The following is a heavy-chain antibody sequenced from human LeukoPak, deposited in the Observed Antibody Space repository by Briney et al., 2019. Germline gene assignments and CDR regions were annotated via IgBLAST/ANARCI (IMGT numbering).Heavy chain of an antibody. CDR1: GFTFSNAW. V-gene: IGHV3-15*01. D-gene: IGHD1-26*01. CDR2: IKSKTDGGTT. J-gene: IGHJ4*02. CDR3: TTEGVGATWKYYFDY. Sequence: GGSLRLSCAASGFTFSNAWMSWVRQAPGKGLEWVGRIKSKTDGGTTDYAAPVKGRFTISRDDSKNTLYLHMNSPKTEDTAVYYCTTEGVGATWKYYFDYWGQGTLVTVSS.